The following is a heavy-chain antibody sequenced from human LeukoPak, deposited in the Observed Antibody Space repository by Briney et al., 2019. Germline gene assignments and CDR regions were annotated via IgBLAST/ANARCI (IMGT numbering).Heavy chain of an antibody. V-gene: IGHV3-23*01. CDR3: AKGGCSSTSCNYYYYMDV. Sequence: GGSLRLSCAASGFTFETFGMHWVRQAPGKGLEWVSAISGSGGSTHYADSVKGRFIISRDNSKNTLYLQMNSLRAEDTAVYYCAKGGCSSTSCNYYYYMDVWGKGTTVTISS. CDR1: GFTFETFG. J-gene: IGHJ6*03. CDR2: ISGSGGST. D-gene: IGHD2-2*01.